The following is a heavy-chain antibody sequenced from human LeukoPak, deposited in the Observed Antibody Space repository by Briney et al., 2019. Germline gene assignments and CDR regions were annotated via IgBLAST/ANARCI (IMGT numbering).Heavy chain of an antibody. CDR3: AREGYCSSTSCYRVHYYYMDV. CDR1: GFTFSSYS. CDR2: FSSSSSYI. D-gene: IGHD2-2*02. Sequence: GGSLRLSCAASGFTFSSYSMNWVRQAPGKGLEWVSSFSSSSSYIYYADSVKGRFTISRDNAKNSLYLQMNSLRAEDTAVCYCAREGYCSSTSCYRVHYYYMDVWGKGTTVTVSS. V-gene: IGHV3-21*01. J-gene: IGHJ6*03.